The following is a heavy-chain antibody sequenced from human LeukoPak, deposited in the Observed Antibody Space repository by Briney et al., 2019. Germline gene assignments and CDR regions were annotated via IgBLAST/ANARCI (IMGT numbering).Heavy chain of an antibody. CDR3: ARGRPHGNDY. D-gene: IGHD4-23*01. Sequence: GGSLRLSCAASGFTFSSYWMNWVRQAPGKGLVWVSRIASDGSSTTYADSVKGRFSISRDNAKNTLYLQMNSLKVEDTAVYYCARGRPHGNDYWGQGTLVTVSS. CDR1: GFTFSSYW. J-gene: IGHJ4*02. CDR2: IASDGSST. V-gene: IGHV3-74*01.